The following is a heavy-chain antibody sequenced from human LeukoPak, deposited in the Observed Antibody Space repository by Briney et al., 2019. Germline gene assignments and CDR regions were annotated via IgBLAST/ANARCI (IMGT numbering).Heavy chain of an antibody. Sequence: MPSETLSLTCTVSGGSIISNSYYWGWIRQPPGKGLEWIASIYYSGTTYYNPSLKSRVTISVDTSKNQFSLKLTSVTAADTAVYYCASGYGSGTFDYWGQGTLVTVSS. CDR2: IYYSGTT. CDR3: ASGYGSGTFDY. CDR1: GGSIISNSYY. V-gene: IGHV4-39*01. J-gene: IGHJ4*02. D-gene: IGHD3-10*01.